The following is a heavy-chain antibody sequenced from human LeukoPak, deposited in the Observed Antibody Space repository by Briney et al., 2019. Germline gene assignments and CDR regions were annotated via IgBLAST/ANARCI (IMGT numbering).Heavy chain of an antibody. V-gene: IGHV1-24*01. CDR1: GYTLTELS. Sequence: ASVKVSCKVSGYTLTELSMHWVRQAPGKGLEWMGGFDPEDGETIYAQKFQGRVTMTEDTSTDTAYMELSSLRSEDTAVYYCATIHASTAALDYWGQGTLVTVSS. D-gene: IGHD6-6*01. J-gene: IGHJ4*02. CDR3: ATIHASTAALDY. CDR2: FDPEDGET.